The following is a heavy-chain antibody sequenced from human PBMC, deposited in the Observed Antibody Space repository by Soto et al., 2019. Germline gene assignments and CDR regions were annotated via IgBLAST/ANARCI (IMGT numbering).Heavy chain of an antibody. CDR3: ARSLLGLGATSCDYFDY. CDR2: IIPIFGTA. Sequence: SVKVSCKASGGTFSSYAISWVRQAPGQGLEWMGGIIPIFGTANYAQKFQGRVTITADESTSTAYMELSSLRSEGTAVYYCARSLLGLGATSCDYFDYWGQETLVTVSS. J-gene: IGHJ4*02. V-gene: IGHV1-69*13. D-gene: IGHD1-26*01. CDR1: GGTFSSYA.